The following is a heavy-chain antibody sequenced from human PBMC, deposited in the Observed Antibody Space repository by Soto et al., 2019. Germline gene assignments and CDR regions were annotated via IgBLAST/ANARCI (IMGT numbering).Heavy chain of an antibody. CDR2: ISWNSGSI. V-gene: IGHV3-9*01. D-gene: IGHD2-21*01. Sequence: EVQLVESGGGLVQPGRSLRLSCAASGFTFDDYAMHWVRQAPGKGLEWVSGISWNSGSIGYADSVKGRFTISRDNAKNSLYLQMNSLRAEDTALYYCAKALFRGKLFYAFDIWGQGTMVTVSS. CDR3: AKALFRGKLFYAFDI. J-gene: IGHJ3*02. CDR1: GFTFDDYA.